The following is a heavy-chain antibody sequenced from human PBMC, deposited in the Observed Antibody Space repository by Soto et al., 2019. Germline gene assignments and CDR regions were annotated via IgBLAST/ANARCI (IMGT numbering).Heavy chain of an antibody. CDR1: GYSFTSYW. D-gene: IGHD6-13*01. Sequence: GESLKISCKGSGYSFTSYWISWVRQMPGKGLEWMGRIGPSDSYTNYSPSFQGHVTISADKSISTAYLQWSSLKASDTAMYYCARLGIAAAGHDYYYGMDVWGQGTTVTVSS. CDR2: IGPSDSYT. J-gene: IGHJ6*02. V-gene: IGHV5-10-1*01. CDR3: ARLGIAAAGHDYYYGMDV.